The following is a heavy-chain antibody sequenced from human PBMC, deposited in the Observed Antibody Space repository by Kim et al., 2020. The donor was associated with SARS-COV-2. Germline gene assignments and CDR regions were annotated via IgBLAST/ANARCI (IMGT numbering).Heavy chain of an antibody. CDR2: IYYSGCT. V-gene: IGHV4-39*01. Sequence: SETLSLSCTVSGGSISSSNNYWGWIRQPPGEGLEWIGSIYYSGCTYYYPSLKSRVTISVDTSKNQFSLELSSVTAADTASYYCARGPHYYGSGRMGWFDPWGQGTLVTVSS. CDR3: ARGPHYYGSGRMGWFDP. J-gene: IGHJ5*02. CDR1: GGSISSSNNY. D-gene: IGHD3-10*01.